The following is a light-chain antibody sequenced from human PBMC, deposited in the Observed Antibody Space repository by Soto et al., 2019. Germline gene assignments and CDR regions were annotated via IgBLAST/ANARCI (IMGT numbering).Light chain of an antibody. J-gene: IGKJ1*01. CDR2: AAS. Sequence: DIKMTQSPSSVSASVGDRVTITCRSSEDISTWLAWYQQKPGKAPKLLIYAASTLQSGVPSRFSGSGSGTDFTLTISCLQSEDFATYYCQQYYSYPWTFGQGTKVDIK. CDR1: EDISTW. CDR3: QQYYSYPWT. V-gene: IGKV1-12*01.